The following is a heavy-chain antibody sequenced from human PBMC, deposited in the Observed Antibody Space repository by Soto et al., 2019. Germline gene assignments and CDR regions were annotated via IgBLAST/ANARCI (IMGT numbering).Heavy chain of an antibody. D-gene: IGHD1-26*01. V-gene: IGHV3-23*01. CDR3: AKGQGYSRTWYLDD. J-gene: IGHJ4*02. Sequence: LRLSCAPSVFSFAIFAMGWVRQAPGKGLEWASSISGGGDVPNYADSVKGRFTISRDNSKHMLFLQLDSLRAEDTALYYCAKGQGYSRTWYLDDWGQGTTVTVSS. CDR1: VFSFAIFA. CDR2: ISGGGDVP.